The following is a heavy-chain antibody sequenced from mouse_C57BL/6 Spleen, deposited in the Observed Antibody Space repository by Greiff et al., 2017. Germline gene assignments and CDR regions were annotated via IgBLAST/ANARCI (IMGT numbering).Heavy chain of an antibody. J-gene: IGHJ4*01. CDR3: ARVPVYDGLDWYYAMDY. V-gene: IGHV1-72*01. D-gene: IGHD2-3*01. Sequence: QVQLQQPGAELVKPGASVKLSCKASGYTFTSYWMHWVKQRPGRGLEWIGRIHPNSGGTKYNEKFKSKATLTVDKSSSTAYMQRSSLTSEDSAVYYWARVPVYDGLDWYYAMDYWGQGTSVTVYS. CDR1: GYTFTSYW. CDR2: IHPNSGGT.